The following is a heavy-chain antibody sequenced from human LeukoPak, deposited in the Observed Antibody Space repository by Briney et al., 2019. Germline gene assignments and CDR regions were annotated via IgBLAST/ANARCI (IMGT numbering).Heavy chain of an antibody. J-gene: IGHJ4*02. CDR3: AKGSIADYDFWSGYYTHYFDY. CDR2: ISGSGGST. D-gene: IGHD3-3*01. Sequence: GGSLRLSCAASGFTFSSYAMSWVRQAPGRGLEWVSAISGSGGSTYYADSVKGRFTISRDNSKNTLYLQMNSLRAEYTAVYYCAKGSIADYDFWSGYYTHYFDYWGQGTLSPSPQ. V-gene: IGHV3-23*01. CDR1: GFTFSSYA.